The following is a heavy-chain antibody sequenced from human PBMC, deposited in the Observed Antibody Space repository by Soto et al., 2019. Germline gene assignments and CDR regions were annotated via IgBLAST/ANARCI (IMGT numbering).Heavy chain of an antibody. Sequence: QEQLVQSGAEVKKPGASVKVSCKASGYTFSGYYIHWLRQAPGQGLEWMGWINPNSGGTNYAQKVQGRVTVTRDTPTSTAYRELSRLTSDDTAVYYCARSLTEGYCTITGCYTRPLYGMDVWGQGTTVTVSS. CDR2: INPNSGGT. CDR3: ARSLTEGYCTITGCYTRPLYGMDV. J-gene: IGHJ6*02. V-gene: IGHV1-2*02. D-gene: IGHD2-2*02. CDR1: GYTFSGYY.